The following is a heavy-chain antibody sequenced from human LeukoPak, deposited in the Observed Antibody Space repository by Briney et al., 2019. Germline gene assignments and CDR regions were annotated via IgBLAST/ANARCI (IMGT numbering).Heavy chain of an antibody. Sequence: ASVKVSCKAPGYTFTSYYIHWVRQAPGQGLEWMGIINPSGGSTNYAQKFQGRVTMTRDTSTSTVYMELSSLRSEDTAVYYCARIPYCSGTTCYVYDYWGQGTLDTVSS. D-gene: IGHD2-2*01. CDR3: ARIPYCSGTTCYVYDY. J-gene: IGHJ4*02. V-gene: IGHV1-46*01. CDR2: INPSGGST. CDR1: GYTFTSYY.